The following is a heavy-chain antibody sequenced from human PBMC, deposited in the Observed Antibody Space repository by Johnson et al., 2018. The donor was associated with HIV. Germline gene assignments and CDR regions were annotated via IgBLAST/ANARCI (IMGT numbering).Heavy chain of an antibody. CDR2: IKQDGSDK. Sequence: VQLVESGGGVVQPGRSLRLSCAASGFTFSAYGMHWVRQAPGKGLEWVANIKQDGSDKYSVDSVKGRFTISRDNAKSSLYLQMNSLRVEDTAVYYCAKHGGDDAFDVWGRGTMVTVSS. D-gene: IGHD3-16*01. J-gene: IGHJ3*01. CDR3: AKHGGDDAFDV. V-gene: IGHV3-7*01. CDR1: GFTFSAYG.